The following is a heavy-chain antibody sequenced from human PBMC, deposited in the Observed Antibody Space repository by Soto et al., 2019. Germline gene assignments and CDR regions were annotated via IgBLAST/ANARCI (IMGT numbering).Heavy chain of an antibody. Sequence: PGGSLRLSCEASGFTLSMYWMSWVRQAPGKGLQWVANINQDGSMKHYVDSVRGRFTVSRDNAKNSLFLQMNSLSAEDTAVYNCATLTDTAEPFVSWGQGTLVTVSS. CDR2: INQDGSMK. CDR1: GFTLSMYW. J-gene: IGHJ4*02. D-gene: IGHD5-18*01. CDR3: ATLTDTAEPFVS. V-gene: IGHV3-7*03.